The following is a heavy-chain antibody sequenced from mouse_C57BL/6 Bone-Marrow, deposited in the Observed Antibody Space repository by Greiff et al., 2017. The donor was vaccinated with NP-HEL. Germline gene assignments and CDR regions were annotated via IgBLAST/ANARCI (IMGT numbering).Heavy chain of an antibody. J-gene: IGHJ3*01. V-gene: IGHV1-80*01. Sequence: QVQLKQSGAELVKPGASVKISCKASGYAFSSYWMNWVKQRPGKGLEWIGQIYPGDGDTNYNGKFKGKATLTADKSSSTAYMQLSSLTSEDSAVYFCARSSYYYGSPFAYWGQGTLVTVSA. CDR1: GYAFSSYW. CDR2: IYPGDGDT. D-gene: IGHD1-1*01. CDR3: ARSSYYYGSPFAY.